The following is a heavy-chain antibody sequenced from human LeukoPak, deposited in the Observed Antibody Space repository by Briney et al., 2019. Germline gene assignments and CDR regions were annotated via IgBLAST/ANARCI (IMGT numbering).Heavy chain of an antibody. Sequence: SETLSLTCAVYGGSFSGYYWSWIRQPPGKGLEWIGEINHSGSTNYNPSLKSRVTISVDTSKNQFSLKLGSVTAADTAVYYCARRGTTVTFFDYWGQGTLVTVSS. D-gene: IGHD4-17*01. J-gene: IGHJ4*02. CDR1: GGSFSGYY. CDR2: INHSGST. CDR3: ARRGTTVTFFDY. V-gene: IGHV4-34*01.